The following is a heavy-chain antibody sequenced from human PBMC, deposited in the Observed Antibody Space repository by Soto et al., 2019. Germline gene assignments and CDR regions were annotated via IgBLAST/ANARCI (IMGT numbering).Heavy chain of an antibody. CDR3: ARGFGYGDYEPFYYYGMDV. J-gene: IGHJ6*02. D-gene: IGHD4-17*01. CDR2: IYYSGST. V-gene: IGHV4-31*03. CDR1: GGSISSGGYY. Sequence: SETLSLTCTVSGGSISSGGYYWSWIRQHPGKGLEWIGYIYYSGSTYYNPSLKSRVTISVDTSKNQFSLKLSSVTAADTAVYYCARGFGYGDYEPFYYYGMDVWGQGTTVPVSS.